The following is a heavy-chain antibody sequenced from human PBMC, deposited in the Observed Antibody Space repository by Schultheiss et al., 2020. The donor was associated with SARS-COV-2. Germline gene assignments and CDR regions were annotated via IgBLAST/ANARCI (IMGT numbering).Heavy chain of an antibody. D-gene: IGHD3-3*01. CDR1: GFTFSSYL. CDR3: ARGFLEWYPNWFDP. J-gene: IGHJ5*02. Sequence: GGSLRLSCAASGFTFSSYLMHWVRQSPGKGLEWVSAISGSGGSTYYADSVKGRFTISRDNSKNTLYLQMNSLRAEDTALYYCARGFLEWYPNWFDPWGQGTLVTVSS. V-gene: IGHV3-23*01. CDR2: ISGSGGST.